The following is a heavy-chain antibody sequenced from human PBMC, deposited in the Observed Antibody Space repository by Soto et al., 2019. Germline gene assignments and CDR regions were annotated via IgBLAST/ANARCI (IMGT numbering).Heavy chain of an antibody. J-gene: IGHJ6*02. Sequence: GPSLKISCKGSGYIVTNYWICWVRQMHGKGLEWMGVIHPGDSDTRYSPCFQGQVTISAAKSISTAYLQWNGLRASDTAMYYCARADGGSSIDAMDVWGQGTTVTVSS. CDR1: GYIVTNYW. CDR2: IHPGDSDT. V-gene: IGHV5-51*01. CDR3: ARADGGSSIDAMDV. D-gene: IGHD3-16*01.